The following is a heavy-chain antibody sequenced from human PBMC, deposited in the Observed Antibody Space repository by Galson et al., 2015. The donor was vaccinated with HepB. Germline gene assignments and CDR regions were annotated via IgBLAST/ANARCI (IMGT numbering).Heavy chain of an antibody. D-gene: IGHD6-19*01. CDR1: GFTFSSYA. CDR2: ISYDGSNK. V-gene: IGHV3-30-3*01. CDR3: ARDGDKQWLAYFDY. Sequence: SLRLSCAASGFTFSSYAMHWVRQAPGKGLEWVAVISYDGSNKYYADSVKGRFTISRDNSKNTLYLQMDSLRAEDTAVYYCARDGDKQWLAYFDYWGQGTLVTVSS. J-gene: IGHJ4*02.